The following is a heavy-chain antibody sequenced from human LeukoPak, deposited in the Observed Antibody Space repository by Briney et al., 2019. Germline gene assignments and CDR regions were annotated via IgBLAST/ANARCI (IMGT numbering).Heavy chain of an antibody. CDR1: DGSISSTNR. V-gene: IGHV4-4*02. CDR3: ARERRGGYHTAFDR. Sequence: PSETLSLICAGSDGSISSTNRRGCFRQPPGKGLEWIGDIYHGGSTNYNPSLKTRVTMSVDKSNNQFSLNLSSVTAADTAVYYCARERRGGYHTAFDRWGHVTMVTVSS. D-gene: IGHD3-22*01. J-gene: IGHJ3*01. CDR2: IYHGGST.